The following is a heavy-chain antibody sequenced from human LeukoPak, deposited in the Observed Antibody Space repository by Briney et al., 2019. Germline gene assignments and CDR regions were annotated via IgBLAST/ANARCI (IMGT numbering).Heavy chain of an antibody. CDR3: ASDLHSSSFPGWFDP. V-gene: IGHV3-33*01. CDR1: GFTFSSYG. CDR2: IWYDGSNK. Sequence: GGSLRLSCAASGFTFSSYGMHWVRQAPGKGLEWVAVIWYDGSNKYYADSVKGRFTISRDNSKNTLYLQMNSLRAEDTAVYYCASDLHSSSFPGWFDPWGQGTLVTVSS. D-gene: IGHD6-6*01. J-gene: IGHJ5*02.